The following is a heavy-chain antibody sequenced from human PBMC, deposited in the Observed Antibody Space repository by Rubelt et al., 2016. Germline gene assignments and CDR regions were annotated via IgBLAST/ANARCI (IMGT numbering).Heavy chain of an antibody. J-gene: IGHJ4*02. Sequence: QVQLQQWGAGLLKPSETLSLTCAVYGGSFSGYYWSWIRQPPGKGLEWIGEINHSGSTNYNPSLKSRVTSSVDTSKNQFSLKLSSVTAADTAVYYCARVSGWYRAPGQDFDYWGQGTLVTVSS. V-gene: IGHV4-34*01. D-gene: IGHD6-19*01. CDR3: ARVSGWYRAPGQDFDY. CDR1: GGSFSGYY. CDR2: INHSGST.